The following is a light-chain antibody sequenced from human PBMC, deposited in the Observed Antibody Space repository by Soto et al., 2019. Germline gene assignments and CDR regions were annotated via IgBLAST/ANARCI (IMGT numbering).Light chain of an antibody. CDR2: EVS. Sequence: QSALTQPASVSGSPGQSITISCTGTSSDVGGYNYVSWYQQHPGKAPKLMIYEVSNRPSGVSNRFSGSKSGNTASLTISGLQAEDEADYFCNSYGSTSTRYFFGTGTKVT. J-gene: IGLJ1*01. CDR1: SSDVGGYNY. CDR3: NSYGSTSTRYF. V-gene: IGLV2-14*01.